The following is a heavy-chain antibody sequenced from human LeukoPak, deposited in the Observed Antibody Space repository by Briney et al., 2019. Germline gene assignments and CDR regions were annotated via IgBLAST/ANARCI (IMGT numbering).Heavy chain of an antibody. V-gene: IGHV1-2*02. D-gene: IGHD3-10*01. Sequence: ASAKVSCKASGYTFTGYYIHWVRQAPGQGLEWMGWINPNSGGTKYAQKFQGRVTMTRDTSITTAYMDLNRLRTDCTAVYCCGSGGPTVGSGSYYFDYWGQGALVTVSS. CDR1: GYTFTGYY. CDR3: GSGGPTVGSGSYYFDY. J-gene: IGHJ4*02. CDR2: INPNSGGT.